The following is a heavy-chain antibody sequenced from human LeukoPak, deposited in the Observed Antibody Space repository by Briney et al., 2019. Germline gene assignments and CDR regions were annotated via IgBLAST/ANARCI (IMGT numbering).Heavy chain of an antibody. CDR3: ARVPGVYYDRLTGYGSGWFDP. CDR1: GLIFSDYG. J-gene: IGHJ5*02. CDR2: ISSDGKTM. V-gene: IGHV3-48*03. D-gene: IGHD3-9*01. Sequence: GGSLRLSCEASGLIFSDYGMNWVRQTAGKGLERVSYISSDGKTMNYTDSVRGRFTVSRDNTDNSMFLQMKSLRAEDTAVYYWARVPGVYYDRLTGYGSGWFDPWGQGSLVTVSS.